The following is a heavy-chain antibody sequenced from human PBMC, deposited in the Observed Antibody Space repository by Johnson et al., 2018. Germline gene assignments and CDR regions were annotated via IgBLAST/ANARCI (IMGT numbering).Heavy chain of an antibody. J-gene: IGHJ6*02. CDR1: GFTFSDYY. CDR2: ISSSGSTI. Sequence: QVQLVESGGGLVKPGGSLRLSCAASGFTFSDYYMSWIRQAPGKGLEWVSYISSSGSTIYYADSVKGRFTISRDNAKNSLYLQMNSLRAEDTAVYYCARRPVGVYSGYVEFHYYYGMDVWGQGTTVTVSS. V-gene: IGHV3-11*01. CDR3: ARRPVGVYSGYVEFHYYYGMDV. D-gene: IGHD5-12*01.